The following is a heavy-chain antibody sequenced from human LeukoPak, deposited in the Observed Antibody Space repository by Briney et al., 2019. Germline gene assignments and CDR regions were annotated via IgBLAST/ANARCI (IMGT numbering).Heavy chain of an antibody. D-gene: IGHD1-1*01. Sequence: GASVKVSCKASGYTFTSYGISWVRQAPGQGLEWMGWISAYNGNTNYAQKLQGRVTMTTDTSTTTAYMELSSLRSEDTAVYYCARRDPGLGYFDYWGQGTLVTVSS. CDR1: GYTFTSYG. V-gene: IGHV1-18*01. CDR2: ISAYNGNT. CDR3: ARRDPGLGYFDY. J-gene: IGHJ4*02.